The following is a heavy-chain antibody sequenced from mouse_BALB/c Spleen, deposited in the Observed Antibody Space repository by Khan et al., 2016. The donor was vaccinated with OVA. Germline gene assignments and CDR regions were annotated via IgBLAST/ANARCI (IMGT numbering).Heavy chain of an antibody. Sequence: EVELVESGGGLVKPGGSLKLSCAASGFTFSDYYMYWVRQTPEKRLVWVATISDGGSYTYYPDSVKGRFTISRDNAKNNLYLQMSSLKSEDTAMYYCARAGYGGFAYWGQGTLVTVSA. CDR3: ARAGYGGFAY. J-gene: IGHJ3*01. D-gene: IGHD1-1*02. CDR1: GFTFSDYY. V-gene: IGHV5-4*02. CDR2: ISDGGSYT.